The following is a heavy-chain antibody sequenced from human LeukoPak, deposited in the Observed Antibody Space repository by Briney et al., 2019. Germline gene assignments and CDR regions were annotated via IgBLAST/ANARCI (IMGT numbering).Heavy chain of an antibody. V-gene: IGHV4-4*07. J-gene: IGHJ3*02. Sequence: PSETLSLTCTVSGGSISSYYWSWIRQPAGKGLEWIGRIYTSGSTNYNPSLKSRVTMSVDTSKNQFSLKLSSVTAADTAVYYCARDYDSSGYYLSDAFDIWGQGTMVTVPS. CDR1: GGSISSYY. CDR3: ARDYDSSGYYLSDAFDI. D-gene: IGHD3-22*01. CDR2: IYTSGST.